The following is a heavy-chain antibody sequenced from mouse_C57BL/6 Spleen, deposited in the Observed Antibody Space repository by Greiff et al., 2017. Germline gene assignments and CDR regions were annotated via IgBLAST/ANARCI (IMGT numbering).Heavy chain of an antibody. J-gene: IGHJ3*01. CDR1: GFTFSDYY. D-gene: IGHD3-2*02. CDR2: ISNGGGST. Sequence: DVMLVESGGGLVQPGGSLKLSCAASGFTFSDYYMYWVRQTPEKRLEWVAYISNGGGSTYYPDTVKGRFTISRDNAKNTLYLQMSRLKSEDTAMYYCARHQGAYWGQGTLVTVSA. V-gene: IGHV5-12*01. CDR3: ARHQGAY.